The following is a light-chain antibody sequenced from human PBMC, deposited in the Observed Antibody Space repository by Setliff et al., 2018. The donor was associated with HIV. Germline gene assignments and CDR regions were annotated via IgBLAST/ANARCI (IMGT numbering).Light chain of an antibody. J-gene: IGLJ1*01. Sequence: QSVLTQPPSASGSPGQSVAISCTGTSSDIGSHNHVSWYQQYPGKAPKLMIYELSQRPSGVPDRFSGSKSGNTASLTVSGLQAEDEADYYCCSYAGSSTPYVFGTGTKVTVL. CDR3: CSYAGSSTPYV. CDR2: ELS. V-gene: IGLV2-8*01. CDR1: SSDIGSHNH.